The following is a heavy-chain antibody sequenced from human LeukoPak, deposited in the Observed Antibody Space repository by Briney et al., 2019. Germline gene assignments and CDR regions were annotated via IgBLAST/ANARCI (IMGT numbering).Heavy chain of an antibody. CDR3: ATGESIAARPEFDY. CDR2: INPNSGGT. J-gene: IGHJ4*02. CDR1: GYTFTGYY. V-gene: IGHV1-2*02. Sequence: ASVKVSCTASGYTFTGYYMHWVRQAPGQGLEWMGWINPNSGGTNYAQKFQGRVTMTRDTSISTAYMELSRLRADDTAVYYCATGESIAARPEFDYWGQGTLVTVSS. D-gene: IGHD6-6*01.